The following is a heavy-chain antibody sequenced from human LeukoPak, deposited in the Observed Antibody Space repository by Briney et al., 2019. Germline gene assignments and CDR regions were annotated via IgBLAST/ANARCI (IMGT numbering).Heavy chain of an antibody. CDR1: GGSISSGGYY. D-gene: IGHD2-15*01. CDR2: IYYSGST. V-gene: IGHV4-31*03. J-gene: IGHJ5*02. CDR3: ARTRGPGQDWFDP. Sequence: SETLSLTCTVSGGSISSGGYYWSWIRQHPGTGLEWIGYIYYSGSTYYNPSLKSRVTISVDTSKNQFSLKLSSVTAADTAVYYCARTRGPGQDWFDPWGQGTLVTVSS.